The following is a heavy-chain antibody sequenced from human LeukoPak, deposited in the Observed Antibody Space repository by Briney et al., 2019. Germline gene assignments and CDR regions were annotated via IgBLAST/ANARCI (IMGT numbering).Heavy chain of an antibody. CDR2: MNPNSGNT. CDR3: ARRYYYGAGSYYA. CDR1: GYTFTSYD. Sequence: ASVKVSCKASGYTFTSYDINWVRQATGQGLEWMGWMNPNSGNTGYAQKFQGRVTITRNTSISTAYMELSSLRSEDTAVYYCARRYYYGAGSYYAWGQGTLVTVSS. J-gene: IGHJ4*02. V-gene: IGHV1-8*03. D-gene: IGHD3-10*01.